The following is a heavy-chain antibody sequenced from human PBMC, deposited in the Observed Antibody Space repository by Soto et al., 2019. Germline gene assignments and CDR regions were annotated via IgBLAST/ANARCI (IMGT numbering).Heavy chain of an antibody. Sequence: WXSVKVSFKASGFTFINYGLNWVRQAPGQGLEWMGWVSANNGHTNYAQNLQGRVSMTTDTSTSTAYMELRGLTFDDTAVYYCARDIESVTAKHFFYYYAMDVWGQGTTVTVSS. CDR3: ARDIESVTAKHFFYYYAMDV. D-gene: IGHD2-8*01. J-gene: IGHJ6*02. V-gene: IGHV1-18*01. CDR2: VSANNGHT. CDR1: GFTFINYG.